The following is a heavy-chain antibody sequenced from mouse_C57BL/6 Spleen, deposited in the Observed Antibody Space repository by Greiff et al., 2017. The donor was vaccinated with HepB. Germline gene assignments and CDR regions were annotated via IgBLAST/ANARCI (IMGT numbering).Heavy chain of an antibody. Sequence: EVQLVVSGPGLVKPSQSLSLTCSVTGYSITSGYYWNWIRQFPGNKLEWMGYISYDGSNNYNPSLKNRISITRDTSKNQFFLKLNSVTTEDTATYYCARDDGNGAMDYWGQGTSVTVSS. D-gene: IGHD2-1*01. CDR3: ARDDGNGAMDY. CDR2: ISYDGSN. CDR1: GYSITSGYY. V-gene: IGHV3-6*01. J-gene: IGHJ4*01.